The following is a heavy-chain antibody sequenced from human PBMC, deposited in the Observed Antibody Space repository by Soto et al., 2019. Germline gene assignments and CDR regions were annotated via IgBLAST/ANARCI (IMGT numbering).Heavy chain of an antibody. Sequence: PGGSLRLSCAASGFTFSSYSMNWVRQAPGKGLEWVSSISSSSSYIYYADSVKGRFTISRDNAKNSLYLQMNSLRAEDTAVYYCARGGDLWFGEHNYYYYGMDVWGQGTTVTVSS. CDR3: ARGGDLWFGEHNYYYYGMDV. J-gene: IGHJ6*02. D-gene: IGHD3-10*01. CDR1: GFTFSSYS. V-gene: IGHV3-21*01. CDR2: ISSSSSYI.